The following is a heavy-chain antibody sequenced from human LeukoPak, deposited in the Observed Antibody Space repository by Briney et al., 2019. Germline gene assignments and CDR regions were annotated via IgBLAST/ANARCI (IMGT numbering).Heavy chain of an antibody. Sequence: SETLSLTCAVYGGSFSGYYWSWIRQPPGKGLEWIGEINHSGSTNYNPSLKSRVTISVDTSKNQFSLKLSSVTAADTAVYYCARGLGVVVIDYWGQGTLVTVSS. CDR3: ARGLGVVVIDY. D-gene: IGHD3-22*01. CDR1: GGSFSGYY. CDR2: INHSGST. V-gene: IGHV4-34*01. J-gene: IGHJ4*02.